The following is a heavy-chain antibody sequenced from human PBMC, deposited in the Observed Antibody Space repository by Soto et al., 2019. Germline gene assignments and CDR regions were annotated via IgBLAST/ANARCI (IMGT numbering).Heavy chain of an antibody. Sequence: ASVKVSCKASGYTFTGYYMHWVRQAPGQGLEWMGWINPNSGGTNYAQKFQGWVTMTRDTSISTAYMELSRLRSDDTAVYYCAREGLTTVTLLFEGRIEYYFDYWGQGTLVTVSS. V-gene: IGHV1-2*04. CDR2: INPNSGGT. J-gene: IGHJ4*02. D-gene: IGHD4-4*01. CDR1: GYTFTGYY. CDR3: AREGLTTVTLLFEGRIEYYFDY.